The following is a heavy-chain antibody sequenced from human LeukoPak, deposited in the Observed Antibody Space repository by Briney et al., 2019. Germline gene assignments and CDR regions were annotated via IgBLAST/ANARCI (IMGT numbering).Heavy chain of an antibody. V-gene: IGHV4-34*01. J-gene: IGHJ4*02. Sequence: SETLSLTCAVYGWSFNDYYWNWIRQPPGKGLEWIGEINARGDTNYNPSLKSRVTISVDTSKNQFSLKLSSVTAADTAVYYCARGPGIAVAGTGNFDYWGQGTLVTVSS. CDR1: GWSFNDYY. D-gene: IGHD6-19*01. CDR2: INARGDT. CDR3: ARGPGIAVAGTGNFDY.